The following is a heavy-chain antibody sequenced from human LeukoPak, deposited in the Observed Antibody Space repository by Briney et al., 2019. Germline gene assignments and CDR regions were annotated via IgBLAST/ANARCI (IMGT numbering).Heavy chain of an antibody. CDR1: GFTFSNYW. J-gene: IGHJ4*02. CDR2: INSDGSSR. V-gene: IGHV3-74*01. Sequence: LPGGSLRLSCAASGFTFSNYWMHWVRQAPGKGLVWVSRINSDGSSRNYADSVKGRFTISRDNAKNTLYLQMNSLRAEDTAVYYCASASSHRIAAGGDCWGQGTLVTVSS. D-gene: IGHD6-13*01. CDR3: ASASSHRIAAGGDC.